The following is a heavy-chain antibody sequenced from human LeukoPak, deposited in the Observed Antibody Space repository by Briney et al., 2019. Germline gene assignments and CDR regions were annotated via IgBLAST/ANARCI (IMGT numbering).Heavy chain of an antibody. CDR2: ISGSGGST. V-gene: IGHV3-23*01. J-gene: IGHJ4*02. CDR1: GFTFSSYV. CDR3: AKAFLPPGY. Sequence: GGSLRLSCAVSGFTFSSYVMTWVRQVPGKGLEWVSSISGSGGSTYYADSVKGRFTISRDNSKNTLYLQSNSLRAEDTAVYYCAKAFLPPGYWGQGTLVTVSS. D-gene: IGHD2/OR15-2a*01.